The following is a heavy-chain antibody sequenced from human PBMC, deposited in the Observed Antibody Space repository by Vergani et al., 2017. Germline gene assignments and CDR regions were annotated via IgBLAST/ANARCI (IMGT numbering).Heavy chain of an antibody. Sequence: QVQLVQSGAEVKKPGSSVKVSCKASGATFRSNTISWVRQVPGQGLEWMGRIIPVLGKTKYAQDFQGRLTITADTSTSTAYMELTSLRSQDTAVYYCAGDPRGYGSDPEDDYYGMDVWGQGTTVTVSS. J-gene: IGHJ6*02. CDR3: AGDPRGYGSDPEDDYYGMDV. CDR1: GATFRSNT. D-gene: IGHD2-15*01. CDR2: IIPVLGKT. V-gene: IGHV1-69*08.